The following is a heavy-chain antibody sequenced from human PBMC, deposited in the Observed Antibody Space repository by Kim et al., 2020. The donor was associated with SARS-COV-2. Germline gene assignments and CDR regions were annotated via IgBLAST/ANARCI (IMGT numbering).Heavy chain of an antibody. CDR3: ARTVTRGTWYFDY. D-gene: IGHD4-17*01. V-gene: IGHV4-31*03. Sequence: SETLSLTCTVSGGSISSGGYYWSWIRQHPGKGLEWIGYIYYSGSTYYNLSLKSRVTISVDTSKNQFSLKLSSVTAADTAVYYCARTVTRGTWYFDYWGQGTLVTVSS. J-gene: IGHJ4*02. CDR1: GGSISSGGYY. CDR2: IYYSGST.